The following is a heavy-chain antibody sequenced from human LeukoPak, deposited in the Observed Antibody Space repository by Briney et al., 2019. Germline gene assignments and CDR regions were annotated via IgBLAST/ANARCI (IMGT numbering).Heavy chain of an antibody. CDR3: VKNLSYESSGHVLEY. CDR1: GFTFEDYT. Sequence: GGSLRLSCVASGFTFEDYTMHWVRQAPGKTLEWVSLISWDGTTYYTDSVKGRFTISRDNSRNSLYLQMDTLRSEDTAFYYCVKNLSYESSGHVLEYWGQGTLVTVSS. D-gene: IGHD3-22*01. V-gene: IGHV3-43*01. CDR2: ISWDGTT. J-gene: IGHJ4*02.